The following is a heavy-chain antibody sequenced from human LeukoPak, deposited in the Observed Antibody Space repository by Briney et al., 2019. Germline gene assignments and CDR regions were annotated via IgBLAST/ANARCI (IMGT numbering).Heavy chain of an antibody. CDR2: ISAYKGDT. V-gene: IGHV1-18*01. CDR3: ARVNDVAVVAAAAPHFEY. J-gene: IGHJ4*02. D-gene: IGHD2-15*01. CDR1: GYTFISYG. Sequence: ASVKVSCKPSGYTFISYGISWVRQAPGQGLEWVGWISAYKGDTDYAQKFQGRVAMTTDTSTNTVYMELTSLRSDDTAAYYCARVNDVAVVAAAAPHFEYWGQGTLVTVSS.